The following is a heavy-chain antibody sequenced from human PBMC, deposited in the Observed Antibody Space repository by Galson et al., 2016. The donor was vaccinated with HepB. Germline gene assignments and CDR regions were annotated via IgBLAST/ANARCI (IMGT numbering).Heavy chain of an antibody. CDR3: AKSSGYYFVDSFDM. V-gene: IGHV3-20*04. Sequence: SLRLSCAASGFTFDDYGMNWARQVPGKGLEWVSGINWNGGTTNYVDSVKGRFTISRDNAKNSLYLRMNSLRAGDTALYYCAKSSGYYFVDSFDMWGQGTMVTVSS. CDR2: INWNGGTT. CDR1: GFTFDDYG. J-gene: IGHJ3*02. D-gene: IGHD3-22*01.